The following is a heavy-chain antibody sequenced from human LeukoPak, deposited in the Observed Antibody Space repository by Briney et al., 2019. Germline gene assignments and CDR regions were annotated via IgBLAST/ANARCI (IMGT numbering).Heavy chain of an antibody. CDR2: IHYSGST. V-gene: IGHV4-59*01. J-gene: IGHJ4*02. CDR3: ARYFDWSYYFDY. Sequence: PSETLSLTCTVSGGSISSYFWSWIGQPPGKGLEWIGYIHYSGSTNYNPSLKSRVTISVDTSKNQFSLKLSSVTAADTAVYYCARYFDWSYYFDYWGQGTLVTVSS. D-gene: IGHD3-9*01. CDR1: GGSISSYF.